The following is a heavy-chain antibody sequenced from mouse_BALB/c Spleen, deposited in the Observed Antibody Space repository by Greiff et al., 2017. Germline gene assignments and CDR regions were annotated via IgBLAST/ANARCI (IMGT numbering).Heavy chain of an antibody. CDR1: GYTFTSYN. Sequence: LQQPGAELVKPGASVKMSCKASGYTFTSYNMHWVKQTPGQGLEWIGAIYPGNGDTSYNQKFKGKATLTADKSSSTAYMQLSSLTSEVSAVYYWASWEGAWFAYWGQGTLVTVSA. CDR3: ASWEGAWFAY. J-gene: IGHJ3*01. D-gene: IGHD4-1*01. V-gene: IGHV1-12*01. CDR2: IYPGNGDT.